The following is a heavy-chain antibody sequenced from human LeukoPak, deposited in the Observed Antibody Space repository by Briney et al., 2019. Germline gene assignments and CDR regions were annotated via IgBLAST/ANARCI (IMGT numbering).Heavy chain of an antibody. D-gene: IGHD2-15*01. J-gene: IGHJ5*02. CDR3: ARVACSGGSCYDVSWFDP. V-gene: IGHV4-30-4*01. CDR2: IYYSGST. CDR1: GGSISSGDYY. Sequence: SSETLSLTCTVSGGSISSGDYYWSWIRQPPGKGLEWIGYIYYSGSTYYNPSLKSRVTISVDTSKNQFSLKLSSVTAADTAVYYCARVACSGGSCYDVSWFDPRGQGTLVTVSS.